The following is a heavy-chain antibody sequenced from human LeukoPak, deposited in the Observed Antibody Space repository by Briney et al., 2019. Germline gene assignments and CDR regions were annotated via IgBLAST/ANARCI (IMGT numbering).Heavy chain of an antibody. CDR3: ARIQYYFDY. CDR1: GGSISSYY. CDR2: IYYSGST. J-gene: IGHJ4*02. Sequence: SETLSLTCTVSGGSISSYYWSWIRQPPGKGLEWIGYIYYSGSTNYNPSLKSRVTISVDTSMNQFSLKLSSVTAADTAVYYCARIQYYFDYWGQGTLVTVSS. V-gene: IGHV4-59*08.